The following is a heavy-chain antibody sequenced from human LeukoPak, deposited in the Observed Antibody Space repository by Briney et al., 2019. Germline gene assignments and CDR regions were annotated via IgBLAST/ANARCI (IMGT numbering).Heavy chain of an antibody. CDR1: GFTFSNSW. CDR3: AKGRGAFDI. V-gene: IGHV3-30*18. D-gene: IGHD3-10*01. J-gene: IGHJ3*02. Sequence: PGGSLRLSCAASGFTFSNSWMHWVRQAPGKGLEWVAVISNDGSNKYYADSVKGRFTISRDNSKNTLYLQMNSLRAEDTAVYYCAKGRGAFDIWGQGTMVTVSS. CDR2: ISNDGSNK.